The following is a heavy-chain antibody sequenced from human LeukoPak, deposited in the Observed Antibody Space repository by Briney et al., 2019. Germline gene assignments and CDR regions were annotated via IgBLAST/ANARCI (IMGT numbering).Heavy chain of an antibody. V-gene: IGHV1-69*04. J-gene: IGHJ6*02. CDR1: GGTFSSYA. CDR2: IIPILGIA. Sequence: SVKVSCKASGGTFSSYAISWVRQAPGQGLEWMGRIIPILGIANYAQKFQGRVTITADKSTSTAYMELSSLRSDDTAVYYCARGTITMVRGVIINYYYYGMDVWGQGTTVTVSS. CDR3: ARGTITMVRGVIINYYYYGMDV. D-gene: IGHD3-10*01.